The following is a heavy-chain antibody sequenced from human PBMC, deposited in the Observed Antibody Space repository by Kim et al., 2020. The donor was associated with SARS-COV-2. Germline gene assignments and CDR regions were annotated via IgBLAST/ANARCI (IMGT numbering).Heavy chain of an antibody. D-gene: IGHD3-10*01. Sequence: GGSLRLSCAASGFTFDDYTMHWVRQAPGKGLEWVSLISWDGGSTYYADSVKGRFTISRDNSKNSLYLQMNSLRTEDTALYYCAKGNYYGSGSTFLVIDYWGQGTLVTVSS. CDR1: GFTFDDYT. V-gene: IGHV3-43*01. CDR3: AKGNYYGSGSTFLVIDY. J-gene: IGHJ4*02. CDR2: ISWDGGST.